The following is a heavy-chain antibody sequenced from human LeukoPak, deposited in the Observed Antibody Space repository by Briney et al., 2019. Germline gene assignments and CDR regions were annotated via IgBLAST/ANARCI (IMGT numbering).Heavy chain of an antibody. J-gene: IGHJ3*02. D-gene: IGHD6-19*01. CDR1: GGSFSGYY. CDR2: IYTSGST. Sequence: SETLSLTCAVYGGSFSGYYWSWIRQPAGKGLEWIGRIYTSGSTNYNPSLKSRVTMSVDTSKNQFSLKLSSVTAADTAVYYCARGSVAGDDDAFDIWGQGTMVTVSS. V-gene: IGHV4-59*10. CDR3: ARGSVAGDDDAFDI.